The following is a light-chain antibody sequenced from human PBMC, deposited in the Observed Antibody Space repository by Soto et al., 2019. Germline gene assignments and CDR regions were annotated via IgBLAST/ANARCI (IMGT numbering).Light chain of an antibody. CDR3: QQRSSWLLT. Sequence: IVLTHSPASLSLYPGEKATLSCRASQDISTYLAWYQQRPGQAPRLFIYDTFNRASGAPERFSGSGSGTVLSRSITDVAPEDSAIYYCQQRSSWLLTVGGGTKVDIK. CDR2: DTF. CDR1: QDISTY. V-gene: IGKV3-11*01. J-gene: IGKJ4*01.